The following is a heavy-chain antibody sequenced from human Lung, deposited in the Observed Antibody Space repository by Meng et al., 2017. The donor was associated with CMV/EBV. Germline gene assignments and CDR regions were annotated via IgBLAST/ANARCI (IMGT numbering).Heavy chain of an antibody. CDR2: IYTSGTT. CDR3: ARAEADTGNFDY. D-gene: IGHD6-19*01. V-gene: IGHV4-4*07. Sequence: QVHVEESGPGRVKPSQTLSLTSSASCGSISSYYWSWIRQSAGKGLEWIGRIYTSGTTIYNPSLKSRLTLSLDTSKNQFSLKLNSVTAADTAVYYCARAEADTGNFDYWGQGTLVTVSS. J-gene: IGHJ4*02. CDR1: CGSISSYY.